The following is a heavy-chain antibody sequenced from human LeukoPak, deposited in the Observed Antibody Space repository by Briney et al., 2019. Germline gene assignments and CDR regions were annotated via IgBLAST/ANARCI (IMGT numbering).Heavy chain of an antibody. V-gene: IGHV4-4*02. D-gene: IGHD2-2*01. Sequence: SGTLSLTCAVSGGSISSSNWWSWVRQPPGKGLEWIGEIYHSGSTNYNSSLKSRVTISVDKSKNQFSLKLSSVTAADTAVYYCATVTVVVPAAIRYFDLWGRGTLVTVSS. J-gene: IGHJ2*01. CDR3: ATVTVVVPAAIRYFDL. CDR1: GGSISSSNW. CDR2: IYHSGST.